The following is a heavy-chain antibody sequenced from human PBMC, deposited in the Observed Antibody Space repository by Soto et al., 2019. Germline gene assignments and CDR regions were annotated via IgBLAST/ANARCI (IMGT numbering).Heavy chain of an antibody. J-gene: IGHJ3*02. CDR1: GGTFSSYT. CDR3: ARDGYNWDAFDI. D-gene: IGHD5-12*01. CDR2: IIPILGIA. V-gene: IGHV1-69*08. Sequence: QVQLVQSGAEVKKPGSSVKVSCKASGGTFSSYTISWVRQAPGQGLEWMGRIIPILGIANYAQKFQGRVTITADKSTSTAYMELSSLRSEDTAVYYWARDGYNWDAFDIWGQGTMVTVSS.